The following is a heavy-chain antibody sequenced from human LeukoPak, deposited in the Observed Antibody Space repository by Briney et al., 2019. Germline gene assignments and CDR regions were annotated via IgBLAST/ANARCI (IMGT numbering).Heavy chain of an antibody. D-gene: IGHD3-10*01. CDR2: ISSGGTR. CDR1: GFTFSSYA. CDR3: AKAGGLAIEFFQH. J-gene: IGHJ1*01. Sequence: PGGSLRLSCAASGFTFSSYAMSWVRQAPGKGLEYVSGISSGGTRYDADSVRGRFTISRDNSRNTLYLQMSSLRAEDTAIYYCAKAGGLAIEFFQHWGQGTLVTVSP. V-gene: IGHV3-23*01.